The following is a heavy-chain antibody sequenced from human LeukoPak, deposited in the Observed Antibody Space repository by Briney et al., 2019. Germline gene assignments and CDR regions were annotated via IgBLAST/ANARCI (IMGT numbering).Heavy chain of an antibody. Sequence: GGSLRLSCAASGFTFSNYMMHWVRQAPGKGLVWVSRIKSDGITITYADSVKGRFTVSKDNARNSLHLQMNNLAVEDTATYFCARGQPDSGGHYYSWYFDYWGQGTPVTVSS. CDR2: IKSDGITI. D-gene: IGHD3-22*01. CDR3: ARGQPDSGGHYYSWYFDY. CDR1: GFTFSNYM. V-gene: IGHV3-74*01. J-gene: IGHJ4*02.